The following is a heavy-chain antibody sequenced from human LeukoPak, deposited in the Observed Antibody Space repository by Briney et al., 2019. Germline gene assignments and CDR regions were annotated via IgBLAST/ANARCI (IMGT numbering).Heavy chain of an antibody. CDR1: GGSISSYY. J-gene: IGHJ4*02. Sequence: PSETLSLTCTVSGGSISSYYWSWIRQPPGKGLEWIGYIYYSGSTNYNPSLKSRVTISVDTSKNQFSLKLSSVTAADTAVYYCARGGTYYDYVWGSYRPYYFDYWGQGTLVTVSS. CDR3: ARGGTYYDYVWGSYRPYYFDY. D-gene: IGHD3-16*02. V-gene: IGHV4-59*01. CDR2: IYYSGST.